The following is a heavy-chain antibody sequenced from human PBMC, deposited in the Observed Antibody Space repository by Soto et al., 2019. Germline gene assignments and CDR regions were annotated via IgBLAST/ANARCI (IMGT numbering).Heavy chain of an antibody. J-gene: IGHJ5*02. CDR2: ISYDGSNK. Sequence: GGSLRLSCAASGFTFSSYAMHWVRQAPGKGLEWVAVISYDGSNKYYADSVKGRFTISRDNSKNTLYLQMNSLRAEDTAVYYCARQLIRSRGWFDPWGQGTLVTVSS. V-gene: IGHV3-30-3*01. CDR1: GFTFSSYA. D-gene: IGHD3-16*01. CDR3: ARQLIRSRGWFDP.